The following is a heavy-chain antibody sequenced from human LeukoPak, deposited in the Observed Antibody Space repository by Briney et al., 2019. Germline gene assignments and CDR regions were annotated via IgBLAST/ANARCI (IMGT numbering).Heavy chain of an antibody. CDR1: GYSFTSSD. CDR2: MNPNSGNT. Sequence: GASVKVSCKASGYSFTSSDINWVRQGTGQGLEWMGWMNPNSGNTGNSQKFQGRVTMTRDTSISTAYMELSRLRSDDTAVYYCARGEVGATGRDWFDPWGQGTLVTVSS. D-gene: IGHD1-26*01. J-gene: IGHJ5*02. CDR3: ARGEVGATGRDWFDP. V-gene: IGHV1-8*01.